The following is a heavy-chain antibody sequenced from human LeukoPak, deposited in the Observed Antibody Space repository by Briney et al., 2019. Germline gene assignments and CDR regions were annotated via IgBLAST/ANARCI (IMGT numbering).Heavy chain of an antibody. V-gene: IGHV4-4*02. Sequence: AGTLSLTCAVSGGSISSSNWRSWVRQPPGKGLEWIGEIYHSGSTNYNPSLKSRITISVDKSKNQFSLKLSSVSAADTAVYYCASIGYGSVDYWGQGTLVTVSS. CDR1: GGSISSSNW. J-gene: IGHJ4*02. CDR2: IYHSGST. CDR3: ASIGYGSVDY. D-gene: IGHD3-10*01.